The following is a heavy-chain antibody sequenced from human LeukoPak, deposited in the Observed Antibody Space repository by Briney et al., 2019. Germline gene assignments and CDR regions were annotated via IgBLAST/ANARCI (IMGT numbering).Heavy chain of an antibody. Sequence: PSETLSLTCTVSGGSVSSDSYYWSWIRQPPGKGLEWIGYIHNSGRTNYNPSLRSRVTISVDTSKNQFSLKLNSVTAADTAVYYCARNRLYGSGSGDFDRWGQGTLVTVSS. D-gene: IGHD3-10*01. CDR3: ARNRLYGSGSGDFDR. J-gene: IGHJ4*02. CDR2: IHNSGRT. V-gene: IGHV4-61*01. CDR1: GGSVSSDSYY.